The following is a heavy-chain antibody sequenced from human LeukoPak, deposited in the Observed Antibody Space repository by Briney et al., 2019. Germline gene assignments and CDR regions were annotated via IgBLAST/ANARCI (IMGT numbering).Heavy chain of an antibody. Sequence: GESLKISCKGSGYSFTSYWIGWVRQMPGKGLEWRGIIYPGDSDTRYSPSFQGQVTISADKSISAAYLQWSSLKASDTAMYYCARQARSRYSSSWEKFDYWGQGTLVTVSS. J-gene: IGHJ4*02. V-gene: IGHV5-51*01. CDR3: ARQARSRYSSSWEKFDY. CDR2: IYPGDSDT. CDR1: GYSFTSYW. D-gene: IGHD6-13*01.